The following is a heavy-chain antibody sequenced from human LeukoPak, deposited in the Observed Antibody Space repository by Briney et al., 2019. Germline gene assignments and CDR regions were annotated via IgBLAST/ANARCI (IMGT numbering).Heavy chain of an antibody. D-gene: IGHD3/OR15-3a*01. Sequence: AGGSLRLSCAASGFTFSNYWMSWVRQAPGKGLEYVGNIKQDGSEKYYVDSVKGRFTISRDNAKNSVYLQMNSLRAEDTAVYYCARDRAVRWTGSLNIWGQGTMVTVSS. CDR1: GFTFSNYW. CDR2: IKQDGSEK. J-gene: IGHJ3*02. V-gene: IGHV3-7*01. CDR3: ARDRAVRWTGSLNI.